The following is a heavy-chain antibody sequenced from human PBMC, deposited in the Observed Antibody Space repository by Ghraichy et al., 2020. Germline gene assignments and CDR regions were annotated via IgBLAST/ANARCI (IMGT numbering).Heavy chain of an antibody. Sequence: GGSLRLSCAASGFTFNSYWMNWVRQSPGKGLEWVANINQDGSEKYYVDSVKGRFTISRDNAKKSLYLQMQSLRADDTAVYFCARDYRFKIPPTAIPWFDPWGQGTLVTVSS. CDR2: INQDGSEK. CDR1: GFTFNSYW. J-gene: IGHJ5*02. D-gene: IGHD2-21*02. V-gene: IGHV3-7*03. CDR3: ARDYRFKIPPTAIPWFDP.